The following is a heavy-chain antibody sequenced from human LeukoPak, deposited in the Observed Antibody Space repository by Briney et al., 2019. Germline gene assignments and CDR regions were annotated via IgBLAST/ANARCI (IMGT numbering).Heavy chain of an antibody. V-gene: IGHV3-15*01. D-gene: IGHD6-19*01. CDR2: IKSKTDGGTT. CDR3: TTSSGWYFSIDY. Sequence: GGSLRLSCAASGFTFSNAWMSWVRQAPGKGLEWVGRIKSKTDGGTTDYAAPVKGRFTISRDDSKNTLYLQMNSLKTEDTAVYYCTTSSGWYFSIDYWGQGTLVTVSS. CDR1: GFTFSNAW. J-gene: IGHJ4*02.